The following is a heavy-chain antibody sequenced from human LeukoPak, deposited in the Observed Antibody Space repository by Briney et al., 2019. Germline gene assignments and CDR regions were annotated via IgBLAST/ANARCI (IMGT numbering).Heavy chain of an antibody. CDR3: ARMKRSGELFGY. J-gene: IGHJ4*02. Sequence: GGSLRLSCAASGFTFSSYVMSWVRQAPGQGLEWVSSISSYSNYIYYADSLKGRFTVSRDNAKNSLYLQMNSLRAEDTAVYYCARMKRSGELFGYWGQGTLVTVSS. CDR1: GFTFSSYV. D-gene: IGHD3-10*01. CDR2: ISSYSNYI. V-gene: IGHV3-21*01.